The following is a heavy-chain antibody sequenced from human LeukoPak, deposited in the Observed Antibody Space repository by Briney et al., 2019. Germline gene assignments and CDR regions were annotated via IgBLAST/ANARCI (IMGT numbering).Heavy chain of an antibody. CDR1: GFTFSSYG. Sequence: PGGSLRLSCAASGFTFSSYGMHWVRQAPGKGLEWVAVIWYDGSNKYYADSVKGRFTISRDNSKNTLYLQMNSLRAEDTAVYYCARDLFSDYWNDNYWGQGTLVTVSS. D-gene: IGHD1-1*01. V-gene: IGHV3-33*01. CDR2: IWYDGSNK. J-gene: IGHJ4*02. CDR3: ARDLFSDYWNDNY.